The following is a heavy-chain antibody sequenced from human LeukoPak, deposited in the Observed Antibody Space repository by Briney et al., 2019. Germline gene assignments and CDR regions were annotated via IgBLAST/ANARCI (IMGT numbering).Heavy chain of an antibody. V-gene: IGHV3-7*01. Sequence: GGSLRLSCAASGFTFSSYWMSWVRQAPGKGLEWVANIKQDGSEKYYVDSVKGRFTVSRDNAKKSLYLQMNSLRGEDTAVYYCARDADSGATITGAFDIWGQGTVVTVSS. CDR3: ARDADSGATITGAFDI. D-gene: IGHD5-24*01. J-gene: IGHJ3*02. CDR2: IKQDGSEK. CDR1: GFTFSSYW.